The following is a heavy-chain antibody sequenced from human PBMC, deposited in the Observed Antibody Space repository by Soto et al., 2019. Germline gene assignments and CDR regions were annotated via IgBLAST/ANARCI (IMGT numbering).Heavy chain of an antibody. D-gene: IGHD6-6*01. CDR1: GGCFAGYY. Sequence: PSETLSLTGAVYGGCFAGYYWSWIRQPPGKRLEWIGYIYYSGSTNYNPSLKSRVSISVDTSKKQFSLKLSSVTAADTAVYYCARDRQYSSSAGDYYYGMDVWGQGTTVTVSS. J-gene: IGHJ6*02. V-gene: IGHV4-59*01. CDR2: IYYSGST. CDR3: ARDRQYSSSAGDYYYGMDV.